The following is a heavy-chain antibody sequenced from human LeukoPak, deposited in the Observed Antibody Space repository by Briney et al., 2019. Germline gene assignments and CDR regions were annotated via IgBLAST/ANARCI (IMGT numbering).Heavy chain of an antibody. V-gene: IGHV3-23*01. CDR3: KQWLDDAFDI. J-gene: IGHJ3*02. CDR2: ISGSGGST. D-gene: IGHD6-19*01. Sequence: GGSLRLSCAASGFTFSTYAMSWVRQAPGKGLEWVSGISGSGGSTYYADSVKGRFTISRDNSKNTLYLQMNSLSAEDTAVYYCKQWLDDAFDIWGQGTMVTVSS. CDR1: GFTFSTYA.